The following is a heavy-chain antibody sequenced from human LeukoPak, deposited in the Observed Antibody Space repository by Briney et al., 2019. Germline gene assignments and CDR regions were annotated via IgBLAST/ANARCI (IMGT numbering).Heavy chain of an antibody. Sequence: NPSETLSLTCTVSGGSVSDYYWSWIRQSPGKGLEWIGYIYYTGTSYNPSLKSRVTISADTSKNQFSLNLSSVTAADTAVYFCARAPLSGTYYTDAFDIWGQGTMVTVSS. J-gene: IGHJ3*02. CDR1: GGSVSDYY. D-gene: IGHD1-26*01. CDR2: IYYTGT. V-gene: IGHV4-59*02. CDR3: ARAPLSGTYYTDAFDI.